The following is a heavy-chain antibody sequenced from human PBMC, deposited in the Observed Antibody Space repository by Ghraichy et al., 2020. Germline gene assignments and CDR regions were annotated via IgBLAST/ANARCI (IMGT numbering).Heavy chain of an antibody. Sequence: SGPTLVKPTQTLTLTCTFSGFSLSTSGVGVGWIRQPPGKALEWLALIYWNDDKRYSPSLKSRLTITKDTSKNQVVLTMTNMDPVDTATYYCARYIWGGIQLWHPFDYWGQGTLVTVSS. CDR1: GFSLSTSGVG. V-gene: IGHV2-5*01. CDR3: ARYIWGGIQLWHPFDY. J-gene: IGHJ4*02. D-gene: IGHD5-18*01. CDR2: IYWNDDK.